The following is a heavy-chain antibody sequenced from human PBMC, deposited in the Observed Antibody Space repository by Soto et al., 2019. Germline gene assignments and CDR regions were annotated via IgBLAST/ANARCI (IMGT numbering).Heavy chain of an antibody. CDR1: GGVFRNYA. CDR2: IIPVFGTA. J-gene: IGHJ5*01. V-gene: IGHV1-69*01. D-gene: IGHD1-26*01. Sequence: QVQLVQSGAEVKKPGSSVKVSCKASGGVFRNYAINWVRQAPGQGLEWMGGIIPVFGTADYPQKFQGRVTITADESTTTAYMEPTSLKTEDTAVYFWARDRWGSYSFDSWGQGTLVTVAS. CDR3: ARDRWGSYSFDS.